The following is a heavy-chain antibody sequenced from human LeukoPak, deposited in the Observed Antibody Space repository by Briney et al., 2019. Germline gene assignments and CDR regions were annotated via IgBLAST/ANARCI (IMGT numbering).Heavy chain of an antibody. CDR3: ARDQWPVPFNWFDP. D-gene: IGHD6-19*01. V-gene: IGHV4-59*12. J-gene: IGHJ5*02. Sequence: PSETLSLTCTVSGGSISSYYWSWIRQPPGKGLEWIGYIYYSGSTNYNPSLKSRVTISVDTSKNQFSLKLSSVTAADTAVYYCARDQWPVPFNWFDPWGQGTLVTVSS. CDR1: GGSISSYY. CDR2: IYYSGST.